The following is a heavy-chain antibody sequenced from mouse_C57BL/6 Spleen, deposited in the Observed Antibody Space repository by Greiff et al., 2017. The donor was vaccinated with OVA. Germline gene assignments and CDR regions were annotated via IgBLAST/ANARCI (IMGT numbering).Heavy chain of an antibody. Sequence: DVQLVESGGGLVQPGGSLSLSCAASGFTFTDYYMSWVRQPPGKALEWLGFIRNKANGYTTEYSASVKGRFTISSDNSQSFLYLQMNALRAEDRATYYSASLWSYYYAMHYWGQGTSVTVPS. CDR3: ASLWSYYYAMHY. CDR2: IRNKANGYTT. CDR1: GFTFTDYY. D-gene: IGHD1-1*02. V-gene: IGHV7-3*01. J-gene: IGHJ4*01.